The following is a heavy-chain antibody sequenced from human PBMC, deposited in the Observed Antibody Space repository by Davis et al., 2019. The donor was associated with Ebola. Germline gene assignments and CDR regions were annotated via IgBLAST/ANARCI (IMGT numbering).Heavy chain of an antibody. Sequence: GESLKISCAASGFLFSSYAMSWVRQAPGRGLEWVSSISASGGATFYADSVKGRIVMSRDNSNDTLYLRMNNLRAEDTAIYYCAKDLTSSYGSGDFFDYWGQGILVTVSS. V-gene: IGHV3-23*01. CDR1: GFLFSSYA. D-gene: IGHD3-10*01. CDR2: ISASGGAT. J-gene: IGHJ4*02. CDR3: AKDLTSSYGSGDFFDY.